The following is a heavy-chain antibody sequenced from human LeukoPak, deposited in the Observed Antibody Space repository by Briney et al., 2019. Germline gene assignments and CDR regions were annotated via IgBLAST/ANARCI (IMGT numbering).Heavy chain of an antibody. CDR2: IYHSGST. CDR1: GGSISSSNW. Sequence: SGTLSLTCAVSGGSISSSNWWSWVRQPPGKGLEWIGEIYHSGSTNYNPSLKSRVTISVDKSKNQFSLKLSSVTAADTAVYYCARDQRKSYGYSDGQGYFDLWGRGTLVTVSS. D-gene: IGHD5-18*01. J-gene: IGHJ2*01. CDR3: ARDQRKSYGYSDGQGYFDL. V-gene: IGHV4-4*02.